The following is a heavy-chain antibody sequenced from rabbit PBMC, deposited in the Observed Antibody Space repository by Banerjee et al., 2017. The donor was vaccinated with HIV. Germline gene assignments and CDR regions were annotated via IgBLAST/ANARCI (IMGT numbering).Heavy chain of an antibody. CDR1: GFSFSINYY. CDR3: ARDLAGVIGWNFNL. Sequence: SLTLTCTASGFSFSINYYMCWVRQAPGKGLEWIGCIVAGSDGMTYYASWAKGRFTISRTSSTTVTLQLTSLTAADTATYFCARDLAGVIGWNFNLWGQGTLVTVS. CDR2: IVAGSDGMT. J-gene: IGHJ4*01. V-gene: IGHV1S40*01. D-gene: IGHD4-1*01.